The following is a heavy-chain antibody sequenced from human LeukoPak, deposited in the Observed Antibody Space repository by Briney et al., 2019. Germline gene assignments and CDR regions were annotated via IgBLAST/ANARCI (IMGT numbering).Heavy chain of an antibody. J-gene: IGHJ4*02. CDR1: GDSIGGYY. D-gene: IGHD6-19*01. CDR3: ARLTTAGYLNH. CDR2: IYYSGRT. V-gene: IGHV4-59*08. Sequence: SETLSLTCTVPGDSIGGYYWSWIRQPPGKGLEWIAYIYYSGRTNSNPSLKSRVTISLDTSKNQFSLKLSSVTAADTAVYYCARLTTAGYLNHWGQGTLVTVCS.